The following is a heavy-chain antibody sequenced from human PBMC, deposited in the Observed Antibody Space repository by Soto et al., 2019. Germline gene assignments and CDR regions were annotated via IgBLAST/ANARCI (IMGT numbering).Heavy chain of an antibody. V-gene: IGHV1-69*12. CDR2: IIPIFGTA. CDR1: GGTFSSYA. D-gene: IGHD2-15*01. Sequence: QVQLVQSGAEVKKRGSSVKVSCKASGGTFSSYAISWVRQAPGQGLEWMGGIIPIFGTANYAQKFQGRVTITADESTSTADMELSSLRSEDTAVYYCASYCSGGSCRPGNWFDPWGQGTLVTVSS. CDR3: ASYCSGGSCRPGNWFDP. J-gene: IGHJ5*02.